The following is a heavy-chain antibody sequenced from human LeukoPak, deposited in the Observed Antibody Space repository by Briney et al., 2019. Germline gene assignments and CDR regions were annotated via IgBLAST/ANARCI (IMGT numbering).Heavy chain of an antibody. V-gene: IGHV5-51*01. J-gene: IGHJ5*02. CDR1: GYSFTSYW. CDR3: ARQNTAEQWLVQSWFDP. D-gene: IGHD6-19*01. Sequence: GESLKISCKGSGYSFTSYWIGWVRQMPGKGLEWMGIIYPGDSDTRYSPSFQGQVTISADKSISTAYLRWSSLKASDTAMYYCARQNTAEQWLVQSWFDPWGQGTLVTVSS. CDR2: IYPGDSDT.